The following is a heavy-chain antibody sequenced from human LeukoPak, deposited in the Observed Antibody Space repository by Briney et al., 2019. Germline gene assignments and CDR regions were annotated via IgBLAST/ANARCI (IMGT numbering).Heavy chain of an antibody. CDR2: IYTSGST. V-gene: IGHV4-4*07. CDR1: GGSISIYY. CDR3: ARDSSGYYYGRYFDY. J-gene: IGHJ4*02. Sequence: SETLSLTCTVSGGSISIYYWSWIRQPAGKGLEWIGRIYTSGSTNYNPSLKSRVTMPVDTSKNQFSLKLSSVTAADTAVYYCARDSSGYYYGRYFDYWGQGTLVILSS. D-gene: IGHD3-22*01.